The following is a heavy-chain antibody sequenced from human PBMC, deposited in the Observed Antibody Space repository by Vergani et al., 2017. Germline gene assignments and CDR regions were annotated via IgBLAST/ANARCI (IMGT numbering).Heavy chain of an antibody. Sequence: QVQLQESGPGLVKPSQTLSLTCTVSGGSISSGDYYWSWIRQPPGKGLEWIGYIYYSGSTYYNPSLKSRVTISVDTSKNQFSLNLSSVTAADTAVYYCARGGDGLWFGEWPWFDPWGQGTLVTVTS. CDR2: IYYSGST. V-gene: IGHV4-30-4*08. CDR1: GGSISSGDYY. J-gene: IGHJ5*02. D-gene: IGHD3-10*01. CDR3: ARGGDGLWFGEWPWFDP.